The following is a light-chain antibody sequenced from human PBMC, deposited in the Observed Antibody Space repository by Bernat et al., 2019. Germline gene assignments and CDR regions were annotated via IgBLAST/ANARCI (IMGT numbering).Light chain of an antibody. J-gene: IGLJ3*02. V-gene: IGLV3-25*03. CDR3: QSADSSGTYV. CDR1: ALPKQY. Sequence: SYELTQPPSVSVSPGQTARITCSGDALPKQYAYWYQQKPGQAPVLVIYKDSEMPSGIPERFSGSSSGTTVTLTISGVQAEDEADYYCQSADSSGTYVFGGGTKLTVL. CDR2: KDS.